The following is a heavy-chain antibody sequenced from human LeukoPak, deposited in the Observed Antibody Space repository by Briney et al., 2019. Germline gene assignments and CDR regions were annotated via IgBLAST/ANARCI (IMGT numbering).Heavy chain of an antibody. J-gene: IGHJ4*02. D-gene: IGHD6-19*01. V-gene: IGHV4-59*01. CDR2: IYYSGST. CDR1: GGSISSYY. Sequence: PSETLSLTCTVSGGSISSYYWSWIRQPPGKGLEWIGYIYYSGSTNYNPSLKSRVTISVDTSKNQFSLKLSSVTAADTAVYYCASIAVAGLDYWGQGTLVTVSS. CDR3: ASIAVAGLDY.